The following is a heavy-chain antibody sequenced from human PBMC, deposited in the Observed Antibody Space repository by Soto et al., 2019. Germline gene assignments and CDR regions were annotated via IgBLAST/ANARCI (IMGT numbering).Heavy chain of an antibody. D-gene: IGHD3-16*01. V-gene: IGHV1-3*01. J-gene: IGHJ4*02. Sequence: QVQLVQSGAEVKQPGASVKVSCRASGYIFTRYAVHWVRQAPGQRPEWMGWINPGKGNTEYSQKFQGRVTITRDTSANTAYMELSSLRSEDTAVYYCASRPGLGEGPFDYWGQGTLVTVS. CDR1: GYIFTRYA. CDR3: ASRPGLGEGPFDY. CDR2: INPGKGNT.